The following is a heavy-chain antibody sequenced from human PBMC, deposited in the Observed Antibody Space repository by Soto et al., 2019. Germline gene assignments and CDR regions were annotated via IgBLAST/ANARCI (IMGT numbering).Heavy chain of an antibody. V-gene: IGHV1-2*02. J-gene: IGHJ5*02. CDR3: ARGRSLKWNWFDR. CDR1: GYVFTGFY. CDR2: IFPNSGAT. D-gene: IGHD2-15*01. Sequence: QVQLVQSGAEVKKTGASVRVSCKASGYVFTGFYLHWVRQAPGQGLEWMGWIFPNSGATNYAQKFQGRVNMTRDTSLSTGYMDLTRLTSDDTAVYYCARGRSLKWNWFDRWGQGTLFTVSS.